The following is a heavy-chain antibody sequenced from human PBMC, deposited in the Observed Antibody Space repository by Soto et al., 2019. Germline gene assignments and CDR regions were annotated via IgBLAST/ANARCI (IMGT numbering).Heavy chain of an antibody. D-gene: IGHD2-8*01. CDR3: ARGMVYAINWFDP. J-gene: IGHJ5*02. CDR1: GGSISSGGYY. CDR2: IYYSGST. V-gene: IGHV4-31*03. Sequence: QVQLQESGPGLVKPSQTLSLTCTVSGGSISSGGYYWSWIRQHPGKGLEWIGYIYYSGSTYYNPSLKSRFTISVDTSKNQFSLKLSSVTAADTAVYYCARGMVYAINWFDPWGQGTLVTVSS.